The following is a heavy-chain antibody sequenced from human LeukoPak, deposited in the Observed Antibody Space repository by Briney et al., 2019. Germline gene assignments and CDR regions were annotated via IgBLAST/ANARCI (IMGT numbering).Heavy chain of an antibody. D-gene: IGHD3-22*01. V-gene: IGHV3-74*01. CDR2: INTDGSST. J-gene: IGHJ4*02. CDR3: AREGYDSSGSFDC. Sequence: GGSLRLSCAASGFTFSSYWMHWVRQAPGKGLVWVSRINTDGSSTSYADSVKGRFTVSRDNAKNSLYLQMNSLRAEDTAVYYCAREGYDSSGSFDCWGQGTLVTVSS. CDR1: GFTFSSYW.